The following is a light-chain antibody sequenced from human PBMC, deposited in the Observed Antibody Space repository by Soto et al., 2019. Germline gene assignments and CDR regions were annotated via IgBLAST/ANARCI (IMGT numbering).Light chain of an antibody. CDR3: QQYASARRT. CDR1: QSVSRNF. V-gene: IGKV3-20*01. CDR2: HAS. J-gene: IGKJ2*01. Sequence: ENVLTQSPGTLSLSPGERATLSCSASQSVSRNFLAWYQQKPGQAPRLLIYHASNRATGIPDRFSGSGSGTDFTLTISRLEPEDFAMYYCQQYASARRTFGQGTNLEIK.